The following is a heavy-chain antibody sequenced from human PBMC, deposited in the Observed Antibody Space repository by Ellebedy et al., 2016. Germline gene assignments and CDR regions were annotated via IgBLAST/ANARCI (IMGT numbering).Heavy chain of an antibody. J-gene: IGHJ4*02. V-gene: IGHV4-31*03. CDR2: IYYSGDT. Sequence: SETLSLXXTVSGDSISSGGYSWSWIRQHPGKGLECIGYIYYSGDTYYNPSLKSRVTISVDTSKNQFSLNLNSVTAADTAVYYCARSFGSGRRTFYFDSWGQGTLVTVSS. D-gene: IGHD3-10*01. CDR3: ARSFGSGRRTFYFDS. CDR1: GDSISSGGYS.